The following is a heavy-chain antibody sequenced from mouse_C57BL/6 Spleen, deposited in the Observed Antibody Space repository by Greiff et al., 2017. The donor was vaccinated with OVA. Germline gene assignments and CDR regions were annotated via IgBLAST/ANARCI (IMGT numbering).Heavy chain of an antibody. J-gene: IGHJ4*01. Sequence: QVQLQQPGAELVMPGASVKLSCKASGYTFTSYWMHWVKQRPGQGLEWIGEIDPSDSYTNYNQKFKGKSTLTVDKSSSTAYMQLSSLTSEDSAVYYCARWGSNYGRSYYAMDYWGQGTSVTVSS. V-gene: IGHV1-69*01. CDR1: GYTFTSYW. CDR3: ARWGSNYGRSYYAMDY. CDR2: IDPSDSYT. D-gene: IGHD2-5*01.